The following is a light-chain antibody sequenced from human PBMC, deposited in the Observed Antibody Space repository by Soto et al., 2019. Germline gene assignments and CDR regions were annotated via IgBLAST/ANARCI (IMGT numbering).Light chain of an antibody. CDR1: GADYD. CDR3: QAYASSQSVSYV. Sequence: QSVLTQPPSVAGAPGETVTIPCTGRGADYDVHWDRQLPGSAPKLLIYGNTNRPSGVPERFSGCKSGTTASLDITGLLAEDEADYYCQAYASSQSVSYVFGTGTKGTVL. CDR2: GNT. J-gene: IGLJ1*01. V-gene: IGLV1-40*01.